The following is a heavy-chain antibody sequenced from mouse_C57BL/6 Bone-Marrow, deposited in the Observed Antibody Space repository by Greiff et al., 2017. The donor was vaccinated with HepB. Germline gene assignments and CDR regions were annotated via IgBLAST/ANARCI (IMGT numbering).Heavy chain of an antibody. D-gene: IGHD2-1*01. CDR2: INPSSGYT. J-gene: IGHJ2*01. Sequence: QVQLQQSGAELAKPGASVKLSCKASGYTFTSYWMHWVKQRPGQGLEWIGYINPSSGYTKYNQKFKDKATLTADTSSSTAYMQLSSLTSEDSAVYYCARYYGNFDYWGQGTTLTVSS. CDR3: ARYYGNFDY. CDR1: GYTFTSYW. V-gene: IGHV1-7*01.